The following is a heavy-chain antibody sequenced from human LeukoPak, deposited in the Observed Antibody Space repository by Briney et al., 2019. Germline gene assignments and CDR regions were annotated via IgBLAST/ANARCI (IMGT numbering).Heavy chain of an antibody. CDR1: GFTFSSYN. Sequence: GGSLRLSCAASGFTFSSYNMNWVRQAPGKGLEWVSSISTTSDYIYYADSLKGRFTISRDNAKNSLYLQMNSLKADDTAVYYCTRGAGTGWRFDSWGQGTLVTVSS. V-gene: IGHV3-21*01. J-gene: IGHJ4*02. CDR3: TRGAGTGWRFDS. CDR2: ISTTSDYI. D-gene: IGHD6-19*01.